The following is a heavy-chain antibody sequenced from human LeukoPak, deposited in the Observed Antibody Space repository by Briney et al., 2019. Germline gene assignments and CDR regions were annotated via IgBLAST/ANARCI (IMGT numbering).Heavy chain of an antibody. CDR3: ARSSSRYCSGGSCYSGVLGYFDY. CDR2: ISSSRRTI. CDR1: GFTFSSYN. J-gene: IGHJ4*02. V-gene: IGHV3-48*01. Sequence: GGSLRLSCAASGFTFSSYNINWVRQAPGKGPEWVSYISSSRRTISYADSVKGRFTISRDNAKNSLYLQINSLRAEDTAVYYCARSSSRYCSGGSCYSGVLGYFDYWGQGTLVTVSS. D-gene: IGHD2-15*01.